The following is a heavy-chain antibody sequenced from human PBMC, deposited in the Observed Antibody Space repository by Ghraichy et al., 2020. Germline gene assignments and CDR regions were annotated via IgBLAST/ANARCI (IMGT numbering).Heavy chain of an antibody. V-gene: IGHV3-7*01. CDR3: ARETYYYDSSGYYDAFDI. CDR1: GFTFSSYW. CDR2: IKQDGSEK. D-gene: IGHD3-22*01. J-gene: IGHJ3*02. Sequence: GESLNISCAASGFTFSSYWMSWVRQAPGKGLEWVANIKQDGSEKYYVDSVKGRFTISRDNAKNSLYLQMNSLRAEDTAVYYCARETYYYDSSGYYDAFDIWGQGTMVTVSS.